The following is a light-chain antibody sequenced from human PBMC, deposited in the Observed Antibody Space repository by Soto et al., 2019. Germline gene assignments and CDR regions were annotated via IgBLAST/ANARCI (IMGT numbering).Light chain of an antibody. J-gene: IGKJ1*01. Sequence: EVVFTQSPGTLSFSPGERATLSCRASQTLPTNFLAWYQRKPGQAPRLLIYNVFTRATGIPDMFSGSGSGTEFTLTISRLEPEDFAVYFCHQYASSTGTFGQGTKVDIK. CDR2: NVF. V-gene: IGKV3-20*01. CDR3: HQYASSTGT. CDR1: QTLPTNF.